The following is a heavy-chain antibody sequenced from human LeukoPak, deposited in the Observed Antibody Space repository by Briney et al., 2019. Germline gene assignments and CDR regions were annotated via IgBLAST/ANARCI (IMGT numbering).Heavy chain of an antibody. J-gene: IGHJ6*03. D-gene: IGHD3-10*01. CDR2: INHSGST. Sequence: GSLRLSCTTSGITFSNSWMSWVRQAPGKGLEWIGEINHSGSTNYNPSLKSRVTISVDTSKNQFSLKLSSVTAADTAVYYCARLSYYGSGSYSMGYYYMDVWGKGTTVTISS. CDR3: ARLSYYGSGSYSMGYYYMDV. CDR1: GITFSNSW. V-gene: IGHV4-34*01.